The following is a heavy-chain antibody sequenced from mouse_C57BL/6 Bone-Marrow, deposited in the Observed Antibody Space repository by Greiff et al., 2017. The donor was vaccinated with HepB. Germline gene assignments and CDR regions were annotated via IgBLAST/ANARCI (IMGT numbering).Heavy chain of an antibody. D-gene: IGHD2-3*01. J-gene: IGHJ1*03. CDR1: GFTFSSYA. CDR3: ARDRDGYYWYFDV. CDR2: ISDGGSYT. Sequence: EVKLVESGGGLVKPGGSLKLSCAASGFTFSSYAMSWVRQTPVKRLEWVATISDGGSYTYYPDNVKCRFTIARDNAKNNLYLQMSHLKSEDTAMYYCARDRDGYYWYFDVWGTGTTVTVA. V-gene: IGHV5-4*01.